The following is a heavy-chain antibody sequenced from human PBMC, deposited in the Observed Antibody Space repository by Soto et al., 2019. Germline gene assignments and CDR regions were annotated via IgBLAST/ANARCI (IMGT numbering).Heavy chain of an antibody. D-gene: IGHD3-22*01. CDR1: GYSFTSYW. CDR3: ARRARDSSGYSAYFDY. Sequence: GESLKISCKGSGYSFTSYWIGWVRQMPGKGLEWMGNIYPGDSDTRYSPSFQGQVTISADKSISTAYLQWSSLKASDTAMYYCARRARDSSGYSAYFDYWGQGTLVTVSS. CDR2: IYPGDSDT. V-gene: IGHV5-51*01. J-gene: IGHJ4*02.